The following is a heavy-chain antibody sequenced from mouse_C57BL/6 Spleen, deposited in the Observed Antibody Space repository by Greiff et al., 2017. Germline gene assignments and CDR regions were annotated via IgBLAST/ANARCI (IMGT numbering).Heavy chain of an antibody. V-gene: IGHV3-6*01. J-gene: IGHJ4*01. D-gene: IGHD1-1*01. Sequence: DVKLQESGPGLVKPSQSLSLTCSVTGYSITSGYYWNWIRQFPGNKLEWMGYISYDGSNNYNPSLKNRISITRDTSKNQFFLKLNSVTTEDTATYYCARFITVYAMDYWGQGTSVTVSS. CDR3: ARFITVYAMDY. CDR2: ISYDGSN. CDR1: GYSITSGYY.